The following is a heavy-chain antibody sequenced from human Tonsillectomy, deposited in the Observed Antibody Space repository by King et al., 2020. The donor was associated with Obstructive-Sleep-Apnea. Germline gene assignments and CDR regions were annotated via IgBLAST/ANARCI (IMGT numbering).Heavy chain of an antibody. CDR1: GFTVSSNY. V-gene: IGHV3-53*04. J-gene: IGHJ4*02. CDR3: ARGHYYYDSSGYYLPDY. Sequence: VQLVESGGGLVQPGGSLRLSCAASGFTVSSNYMSWVRQAPGKGLEWVSDIYSGGSTYYADSVKGRFTISRHNSKNTLYLQMNSLRAEDTAVYYCARGHYYYDSSGYYLPDYWGQGTLVTVSS. D-gene: IGHD3-22*01. CDR2: IYSGGST.